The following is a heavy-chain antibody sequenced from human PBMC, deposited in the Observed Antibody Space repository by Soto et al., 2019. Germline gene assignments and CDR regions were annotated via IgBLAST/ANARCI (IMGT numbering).Heavy chain of an antibody. J-gene: IGHJ3*02. CDR1: GFTFSSYS. Sequence: EVQLVESGGGLVQPGGSLRLSCAASGFTFSSYSMNWVRQAPGKGLEWVSYISSSSSTIYYADSVKGRFTISRDNAKNSLYLLMNSLRAEDTAVYYCARDGGDSSSWYFAFDIWGQGTMVTVSS. CDR3: ARDGGDSSSWYFAFDI. D-gene: IGHD6-13*01. V-gene: IGHV3-48*01. CDR2: ISSSSSTI.